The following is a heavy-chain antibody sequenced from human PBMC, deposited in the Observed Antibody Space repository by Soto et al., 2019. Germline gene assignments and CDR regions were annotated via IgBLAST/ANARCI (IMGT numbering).Heavy chain of an antibody. Sequence: PGEALKISWKGSGYSFVSYWIAWVRQMPGKGLELMGIIYTGDSDTKYSPSFQGQVTISAEKSITTVYLQWSSLKASDTAMYYCARTDGYEIQXWGQGTLVTVSX. J-gene: IGHJ4*02. CDR2: IYTGDSDT. CDR3: ARTDGYEIQX. V-gene: IGHV5-51*01. CDR1: GYSFVSYW. D-gene: IGHD5-12*01.